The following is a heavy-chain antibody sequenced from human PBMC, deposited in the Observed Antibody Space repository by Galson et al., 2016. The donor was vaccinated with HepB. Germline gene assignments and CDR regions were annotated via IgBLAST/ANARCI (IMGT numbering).Heavy chain of an antibody. D-gene: IGHD1-20*01. CDR1: GFTFSRYG. J-gene: IGHJ4*02. V-gene: IGHV3-33*01. CDR3: VRIPEYYWNDGGYYFDN. CDR2: IWYDGSNE. Sequence: SLRLSCAASGFTFSRYGMHWVRQAPGKGLEWVANIWYDGSNEMYVESVKGRFTISRDNVDRKVFLQMNDLRVDETAVYFCVRIPEYYWNDGGYYFDNWGQGALVTVSS.